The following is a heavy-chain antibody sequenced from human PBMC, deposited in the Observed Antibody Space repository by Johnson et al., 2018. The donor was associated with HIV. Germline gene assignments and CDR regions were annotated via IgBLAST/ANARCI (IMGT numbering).Heavy chain of an antibody. J-gene: IGHJ3*02. CDR2: ISYDGKNK. D-gene: IGHD2-21*02. CDR1: GFTFSSYA. CDR3: ARSLCGGDCFSDAFDI. Sequence: QVQLVESGGGVVQPGRSLRLSCAASGFTFSSYAMHWVRQAPGKGLEWVTVISYDGKNKYYTDSVKGRFTISRDNSKSTLFLLMNSLRAEDTAVYYCARSLCGGDCFSDAFDIWGQGTMVTVSS. V-gene: IGHV3-30*04.